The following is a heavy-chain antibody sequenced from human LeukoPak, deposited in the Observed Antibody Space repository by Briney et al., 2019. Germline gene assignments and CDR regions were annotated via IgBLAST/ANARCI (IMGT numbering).Heavy chain of an antibody. CDR1: GYTFTSYY. Sequence: GASVKVSCKASGYTFTSYYMHWVRQAPGQGLEWMGIINPSGGSISYAQKFQGRVTMTRDTSTSTVYMELSSLRSEDTAVYYCARTRAELYDSSGYYYFDYWGQGTLVTVSS. J-gene: IGHJ4*02. CDR2: INPSGGSI. V-gene: IGHV1-46*01. D-gene: IGHD3-22*01. CDR3: ARTRAELYDSSGYYYFDY.